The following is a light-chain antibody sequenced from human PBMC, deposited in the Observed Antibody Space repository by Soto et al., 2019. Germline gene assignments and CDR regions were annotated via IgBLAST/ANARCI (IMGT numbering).Light chain of an antibody. V-gene: IGLV2-14*01. J-gene: IGLJ1*01. CDR1: SSDVGGYNY. CDR3: SSYTSSSTIDV. CDR2: EVS. Sequence: QSVLTQPASVSGSPGQSITISCTGTSSDVGGYNYVSWYQQHPGKAPKLMIYEVSNRPSGVSNRFSGSKSGNTASLTISGLQAEDEADYYCSSYTSSSTIDVFGNGTKVTV.